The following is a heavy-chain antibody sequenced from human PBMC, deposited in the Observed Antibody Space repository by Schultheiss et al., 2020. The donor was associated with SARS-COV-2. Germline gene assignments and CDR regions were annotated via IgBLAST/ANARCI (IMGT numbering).Heavy chain of an antibody. J-gene: IGHJ4*02. Sequence: GSLRLSCAVYGGSFSGYYWSWIRQPPGKGLEWIGEINHSGSTNYNPSLKSRVTISVDTSKNQFSLKLSSVTAADTAVYYCARGLGYYGSTTKGDYWAQGTLVTVSS. D-gene: IGHD3-10*01. V-gene: IGHV4-34*01. CDR3: ARGLGYYGSTTKGDY. CDR1: GGSFSGYY. CDR2: INHSGST.